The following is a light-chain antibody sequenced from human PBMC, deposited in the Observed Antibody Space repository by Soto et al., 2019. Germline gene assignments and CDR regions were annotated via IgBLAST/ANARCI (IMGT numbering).Light chain of an antibody. CDR1: SSDVGGYNY. V-gene: IGLV2-8*01. CDR3: SSFAGSSNV. Sequence: SVLTQPPSASGSPGQSVAISCTGTSSDVGGYNYVSWYQQHPGKAPKLMIYEVNKRPSGVPNRFSGSKCGNTASLTVSGLQAEYESYYYFSSFAGSSNVFGTGTKVTVL. CDR2: EVN. J-gene: IGLJ1*01.